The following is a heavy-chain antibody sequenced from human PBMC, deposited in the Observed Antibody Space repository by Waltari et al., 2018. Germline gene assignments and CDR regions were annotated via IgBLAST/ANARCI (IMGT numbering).Heavy chain of an antibody. V-gene: IGHV4-38-2*01. D-gene: IGHD7-27*01. CDR2: IYHSGST. CDR1: GYSISSGYY. J-gene: IGHJ2*01. CDR3: ARHVGDWGPWYFDL. Sequence: QVQLQESGPGLVKPSETLSLTCAVSGYSISSGYYWGWIRQPPGKGLEWIGSIYHSGSTYYNPSLKSRVTISVDTSKNQFSRKLSSVTAADTAVYYCARHVGDWGPWYFDLWGRGTLVTVSS.